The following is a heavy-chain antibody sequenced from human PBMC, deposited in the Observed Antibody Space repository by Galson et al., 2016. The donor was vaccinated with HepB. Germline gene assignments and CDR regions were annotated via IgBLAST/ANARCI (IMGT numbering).Heavy chain of an antibody. Sequence: SLRLSCAASGFTFGIYSMNWVRQAPGKGLEWISYISTSSSTIYYADSVKGRFTISRDNAKRSLYLQMSSLRAEDTAVYYCARDRELTIAARPDFFDYWGQGTLVTVSS. CDR1: GFTFGIYS. V-gene: IGHV3-48*01. CDR2: ISTSSSTI. J-gene: IGHJ4*02. D-gene: IGHD6-6*01. CDR3: ARDRELTIAARPDFFDY.